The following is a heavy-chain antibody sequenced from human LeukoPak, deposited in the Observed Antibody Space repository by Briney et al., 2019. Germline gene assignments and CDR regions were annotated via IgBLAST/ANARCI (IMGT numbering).Heavy chain of an antibody. D-gene: IGHD3-10*01. J-gene: IGHJ4*02. CDR3: GLGSYYFDF. V-gene: IGHV5-10-1*01. CDR2: LDPSDSYT. CDR1: GYRFTSFW. Sequence: GESLKISCKGSGYRFTSFWISWVRQMPGKGLEWMGRLDPSDSYTNYSQSFQGHVIISADKSISTAYLQWSSLKASDTAMYYCGLGSYYFDFWGQGTLVTVSS.